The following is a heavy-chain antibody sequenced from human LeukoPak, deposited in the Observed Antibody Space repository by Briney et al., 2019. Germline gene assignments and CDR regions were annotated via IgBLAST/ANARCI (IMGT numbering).Heavy chain of an antibody. J-gene: IGHJ4*02. CDR3: AKDRNYDILTGYPIFGY. CDR2: ISGSGGST. Sequence: GGSLRLSCAASGFTFGSYAMNWVRQTPGKGLEWVSAISGSGGSTYYADSVKGRFTISRDNSKNTLYLQMNSLRAEDTAVYYCAKDRNYDILTGYPIFGYWGQGTLVTVSS. CDR1: GFTFGSYA. V-gene: IGHV3-23*01. D-gene: IGHD3-9*01.